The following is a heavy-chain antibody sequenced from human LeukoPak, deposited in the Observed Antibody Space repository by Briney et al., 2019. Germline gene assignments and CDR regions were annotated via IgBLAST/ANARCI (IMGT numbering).Heavy chain of an antibody. CDR1: GFTFSTYS. D-gene: IGHD3-22*01. CDR3: VGNYYDSSGLDY. V-gene: IGHV3-21*01. Sequence: GGSLRLSCAASGFTFSTYSMNWVRQAPGKGLECVSSISSGGAYIYYADSVKGRFTISRDNAKKSLYLQMNSLRAEDTAIYYCVGNYYDSSGLDYWGQGTLVTVSS. CDR2: ISSGGAYI. J-gene: IGHJ4*02.